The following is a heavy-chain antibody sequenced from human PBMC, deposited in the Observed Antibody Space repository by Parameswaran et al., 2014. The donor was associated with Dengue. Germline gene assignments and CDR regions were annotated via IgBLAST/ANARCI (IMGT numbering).Heavy chain of an antibody. D-gene: IGHD1-26*01. CDR3: TTSSGSYWATTVGYFDY. J-gene: IGHJ4*02. CDR2: INPSGGST. V-gene: IGHV1-46*01. Sequence: WVRQAPGQGLEWMGIINPSGGSTSYAQKFQGRVTMTRDTSTSTVYMELSSLRSEDTAVYYCTTSSGSYWATTVGYFDYWGQGTLVTVSS.